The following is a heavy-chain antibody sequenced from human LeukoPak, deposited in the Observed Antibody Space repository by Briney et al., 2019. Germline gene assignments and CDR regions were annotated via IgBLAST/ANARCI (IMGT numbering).Heavy chain of an antibody. CDR1: GFTFSSYE. J-gene: IGHJ6*03. D-gene: IGHD2-15*01. Sequence: GGSLRLSCAASGFTFSSYEMNWVRQAPGKGLEWVSYISSSGSTIYYADSVKGRFTISRVNAKNSLYLQMNSLRAEDTAVYYCASCSGGSCYYYYMDVWGKGTTVTVSS. CDR2: ISSSGSTI. CDR3: ASCSGGSCYYYYMDV. V-gene: IGHV3-48*03.